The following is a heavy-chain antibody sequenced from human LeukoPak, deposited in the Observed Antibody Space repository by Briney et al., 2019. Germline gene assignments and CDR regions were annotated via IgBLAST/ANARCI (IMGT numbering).Heavy chain of an antibody. CDR2: IHYSGST. D-gene: IGHD3-10*01. CDR3: ARKSGSGNDY. CDR1: GGSISSSSYY. Sequence: PSETLSLTCTVSGGSISSSSYYWGWIRQPPGKGLERIGSIHYSGSTYYNPSLKSRVTISVDTSKNQFSLKLSSVTAADTAVYYCARKSGSGNDYWGQGTLVTVSS. J-gene: IGHJ4*02. V-gene: IGHV4-39*01.